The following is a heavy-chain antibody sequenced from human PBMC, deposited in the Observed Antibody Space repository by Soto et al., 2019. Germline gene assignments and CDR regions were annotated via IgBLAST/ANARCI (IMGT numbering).Heavy chain of an antibody. CDR3: ARLGGYCSGTSCYGYYGMDV. CDR2: FYYSGST. V-gene: IGHV4-39*01. J-gene: IGHJ6*02. D-gene: IGHD2-2*01. CDR1: VGSISSGPYS. Sequence: PSETLSLTCTVSVGSISSGPYSWGWIRQPPGKGLEWIGTFYYSGSTYYNPSLESRVTISVDTSKNQFSLKVSSVTAADTAMYYCARLGGYCSGTSCYGYYGMDVWGQGTTVTVSS.